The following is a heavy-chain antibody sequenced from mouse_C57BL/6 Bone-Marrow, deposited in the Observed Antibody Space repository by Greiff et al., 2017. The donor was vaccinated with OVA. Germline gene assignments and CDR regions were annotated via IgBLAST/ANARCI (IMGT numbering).Heavy chain of an antibody. Sequence: EVQLQQSGPELVKPGASVKISCKASGYTFTDYYMNWVKQSHGQSLEWIGDINPNNGGTSYNQKFKGKATLTVDKSSSTAYMELRSLTSEDSAVYYGALVPYVFNSNDAMDYWGQGTSVTVSS. V-gene: IGHV1-26*01. CDR3: ALVPYVFNSNDAMDY. D-gene: IGHD2-5*01. CDR1: GYTFTDYY. CDR2: INPNNGGT. J-gene: IGHJ4*01.